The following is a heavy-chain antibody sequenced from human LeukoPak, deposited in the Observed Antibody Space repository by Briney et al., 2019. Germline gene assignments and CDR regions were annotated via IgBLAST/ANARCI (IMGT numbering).Heavy chain of an antibody. V-gene: IGHV4-30-2*01. Sequence: SETLSLTCAVSGDSISSGGYSWSWIRQPPGKGLEWIGYIYHSGSTYYNPSLKSRVTISVDTSKNQFSLKLSSVTAADTAVYYCASGAGYSSGTFNYWGQGTLVTVSP. CDR3: ASGAGYSSGTFNY. CDR1: GDSISSGGYS. J-gene: IGHJ4*02. D-gene: IGHD6-19*01. CDR2: IYHSGST.